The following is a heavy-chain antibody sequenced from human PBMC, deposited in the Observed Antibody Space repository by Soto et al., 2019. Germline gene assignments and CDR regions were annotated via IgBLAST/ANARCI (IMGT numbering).Heavy chain of an antibody. CDR3: ARGYYDSSGHIFDY. Sequence: SETLSLTCAVSGYPISSGYYWGFIRQPPGKGLEWIGSIYTSGSTNYNPSLKSRVTMSVDTSKNQFSLKLSSVTAADTAVYYCARGYYDSSGHIFDYWGQGTLVTVSS. CDR1: GYPISSGYY. J-gene: IGHJ4*02. CDR2: IYTSGST. V-gene: IGHV4-38-2*01. D-gene: IGHD3-22*01.